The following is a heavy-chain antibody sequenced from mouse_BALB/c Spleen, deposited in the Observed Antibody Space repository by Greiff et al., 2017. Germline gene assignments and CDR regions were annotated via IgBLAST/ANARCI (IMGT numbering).Heavy chain of an antibody. CDR3: AREGNYFYAMDY. CDR2: INPNNGGT. CDR1: GYTFTDYN. D-gene: IGHD2-1*01. V-gene: IGHV1-18*01. Sequence: VQLKQSGPELVKPGASVKIPCKASGYTFTDYNMDWVKQSHGKSLEWIGDINPNNGGTIYNQKFKGKATLTVDKSSSTAYMELRSLTSEDTAVYYCAREGNYFYAMDYWGQGTSVTVSS. J-gene: IGHJ4*01.